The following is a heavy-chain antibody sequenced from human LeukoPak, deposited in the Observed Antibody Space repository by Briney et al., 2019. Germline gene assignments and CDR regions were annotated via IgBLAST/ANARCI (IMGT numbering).Heavy chain of an antibody. V-gene: IGHV3-30-3*01. Sequence: GGSLRLSCAASGFTFSSYAMHWVRQAPGKGLEWVAVISYDGSNKYYADSVKGRFTISRDNSKNTLYLRMNSLRAEDTAVYYCARDVRRYIVATILGYFDCWGQGTLVTVSS. CDR2: ISYDGSNK. CDR3: ARDVRRYIVATILGYFDC. D-gene: IGHD5-12*01. CDR1: GFTFSSYA. J-gene: IGHJ4*02.